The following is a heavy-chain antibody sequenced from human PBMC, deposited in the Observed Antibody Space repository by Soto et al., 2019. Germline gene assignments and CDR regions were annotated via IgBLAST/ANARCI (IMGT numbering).Heavy chain of an antibody. J-gene: IGHJ4*02. CDR2: IHYKGRI. CDR3: ARFRYAFGFDA. V-gene: IGHV4-31*03. D-gene: IGHD2-2*01. Sequence: QVQLQESGPGLVKPSETLSLTCNVSGGSIASGGYDWAGVRQHTGKGLEWIGYIHYKGRISYNPSPESRSSISLDTSGNHFSLKLTSVTAADTAVYYCARFRYAFGFDAWGQGTLVTVSS. CDR1: GGSIASGGYD.